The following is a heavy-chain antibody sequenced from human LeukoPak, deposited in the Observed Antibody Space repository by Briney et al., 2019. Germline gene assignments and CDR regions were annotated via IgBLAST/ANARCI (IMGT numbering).Heavy chain of an antibody. D-gene: IGHD4-17*01. J-gene: IGHJ4*02. CDR1: GGSISSSSYY. CDR2: IYYSGST. V-gene: IGHV4-39*01. CDR3: ARHRWDYGDEKGFDY. Sequence: SETLSLTCTVSGGSISSSSYYWGWIRQPPGKGLEWIGSIYYSGSTYYNPSLKSRVTISVDTSKNQFSLKLSSVTAADTAVYYYARHRWDYGDEKGFDYWGQGTLVTVSS.